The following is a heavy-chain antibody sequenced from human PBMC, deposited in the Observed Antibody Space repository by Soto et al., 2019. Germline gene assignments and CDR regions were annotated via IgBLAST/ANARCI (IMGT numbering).Heavy chain of an antibody. CDR1: GGTFSDYA. J-gene: IGHJ6*01. CDR2: IVPRFDSP. D-gene: IGHD3-16*01. V-gene: IGHV1-69*06. Sequence: QVPLVQSGAEMRKPGSSLRVSCKASGGTFSDYAFSWVRQAPGQGLEWMWGIVPRFDSPNYAQKFGGRVTITADTSSSTFYRALSSLRFDDTVVYFCARDRIQLRLGKYSVNGMDVWGQGT. CDR3: ARDRIQLRLGKYSVNGMDV.